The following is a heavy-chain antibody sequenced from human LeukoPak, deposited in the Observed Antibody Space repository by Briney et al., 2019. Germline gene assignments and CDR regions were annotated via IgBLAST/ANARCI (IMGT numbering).Heavy chain of an antibody. J-gene: IGHJ5*02. CDR2: ISYDGSNK. Sequence: HSGGSLRLSCAASGFTFSSYGMHWVRQAPGKGLEWVAVISYDGSNKYYADSVKGRFTISRDNSKNTLYLQMNSLRAEDTAVYYCARGPRYGSGSYSLDPWGQGTLVTVSS. D-gene: IGHD3-10*01. V-gene: IGHV3-30*19. CDR1: GFTFSSYG. CDR3: ARGPRYGSGSYSLDP.